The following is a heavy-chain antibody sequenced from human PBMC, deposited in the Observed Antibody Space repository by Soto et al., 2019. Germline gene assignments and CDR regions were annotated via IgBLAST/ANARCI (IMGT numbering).Heavy chain of an antibody. V-gene: IGHV1-3*01. CDR2: INAGTGNS. D-gene: IGHD2-15*01. Sequence: ASVKVSCKASGYSFSNYDMHWVRQAPGQRTEWKGGINAGTGNSLYSQKFQGRLVISRDTSASTAYMELSSLRSEDTALYYCARDGPEYCSGGSCYRPWFDYWGQGTLVTVSS. J-gene: IGHJ4*02. CDR3: ARDGPEYCSGGSCYRPWFDY. CDR1: GYSFSNYD.